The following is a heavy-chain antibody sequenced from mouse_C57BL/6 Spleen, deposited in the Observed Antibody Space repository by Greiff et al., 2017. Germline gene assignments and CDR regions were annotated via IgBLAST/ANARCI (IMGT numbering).Heavy chain of an antibody. CDR3: ARISYGSSYWYFDV. D-gene: IGHD1-1*01. Sequence: QVTLKESGPGILQPSQTLSLTCSFSGFSLSTFGMGVGWIRQPSGKGLEWLAHIWWDDDKYYNPALKSRLTIYKDTSKNQVFLKIANVDTADTATYYCARISYGSSYWYFDVWGTGTTVTVSS. V-gene: IGHV8-8*01. CDR2: IWWDDDK. CDR1: GFSLSTFGMG. J-gene: IGHJ1*03.